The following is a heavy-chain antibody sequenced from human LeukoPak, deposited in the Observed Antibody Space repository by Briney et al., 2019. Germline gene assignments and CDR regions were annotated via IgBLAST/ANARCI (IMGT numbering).Heavy chain of an antibody. Sequence: GGALRLSCAASGFTFSSHAMSWVRQAPGKGLEWVSGISVPAGNTHYADSVKGRFTISRDKSKNTLSLQMNSLRAEDTAVYYCAQQVGYCSSGSCYFTYWGQGTLVTVSS. CDR3: AQQVGYCSSGSCYFTY. CDR2: ISVPAGNT. J-gene: IGHJ1*01. D-gene: IGHD2-15*01. V-gene: IGHV3-23*01. CDR1: GFTFSSHA.